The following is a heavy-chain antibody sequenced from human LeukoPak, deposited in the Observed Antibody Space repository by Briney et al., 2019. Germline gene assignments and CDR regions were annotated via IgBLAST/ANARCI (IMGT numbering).Heavy chain of an antibody. Sequence: PGGSLRLSCAASGFTFSSYAMSWVRQAPGKGLEWVSAISGSGGSTYYAASVKGRFTISRDNSKNTLYLQINSLGAEDTAVYYCAKDGYGDLDYWGQGTLVTVSS. J-gene: IGHJ4*02. CDR2: ISGSGGST. CDR1: GFTFSSYA. CDR3: AKDGYGDLDY. D-gene: IGHD4-17*01. V-gene: IGHV3-23*01.